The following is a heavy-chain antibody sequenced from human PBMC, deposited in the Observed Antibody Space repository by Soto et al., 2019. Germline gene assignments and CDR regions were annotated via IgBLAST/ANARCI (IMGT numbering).Heavy chain of an antibody. Sequence: GGSLRLSCAASGFTFSSYGMHWVRQAPGKGLEWVAVIWYDGSNKYYADSVKGRFTISRDNSKNTLYLQMNSLRAEDTAVYYCAREGRITGTTFDYWGQGTLVTVSS. CDR1: GFTFSSYG. CDR2: IWYDGSNK. J-gene: IGHJ4*02. V-gene: IGHV3-33*01. D-gene: IGHD1-7*01. CDR3: AREGRITGTTFDY.